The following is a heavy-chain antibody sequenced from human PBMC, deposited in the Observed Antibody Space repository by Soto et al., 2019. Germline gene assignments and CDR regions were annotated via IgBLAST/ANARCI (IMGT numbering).Heavy chain of an antibody. J-gene: IGHJ3*01. V-gene: IGHV4-39*07. CDR1: GGSISSSIYY. D-gene: IGHD3-10*01. Sequence: SETLSLTCTVSGGSISSSIYYWGWIRQPPGKGLEWIGSIYYSGSTYYNPSLKSRVTISVDTSKNQFSLKLSSVTAADTAVYYCARVWGGAFDFWGQGTMVTVSS. CDR3: ARVWGGAFDF. CDR2: IYYSGST.